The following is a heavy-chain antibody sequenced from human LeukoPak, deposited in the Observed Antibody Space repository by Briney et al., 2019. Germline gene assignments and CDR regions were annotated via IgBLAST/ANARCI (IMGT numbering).Heavy chain of an antibody. CDR3: ARDSGSERAFDI. CDR1: GGSISSSSYY. D-gene: IGHD1-26*01. CDR2: IYYSGST. J-gene: IGHJ3*02. V-gene: IGHV4-39*07. Sequence: SETLSLTCTVSGGSISSSSYYWGWIRQPPGKGLEWIGSIYYSGSTNYNPSLKSRVTISVDTSKNQFSLKLSSVTAADTAVYYCARDSGSERAFDIWGQGTMVTVSS.